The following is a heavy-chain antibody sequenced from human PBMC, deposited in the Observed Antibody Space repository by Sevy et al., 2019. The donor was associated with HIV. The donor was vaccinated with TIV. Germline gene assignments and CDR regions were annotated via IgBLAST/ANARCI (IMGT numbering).Heavy chain of an antibody. CDR3: VRVTPDEDGTTLDS. D-gene: IGHD4-4*01. CDR2: IWHDGTKK. V-gene: IGHV3-33*01. J-gene: IGHJ4*02. CDR1: GFIFSNFG. Sequence: GGSLRLSCAASGFIFSNFGINWVRQAPGKGLEWVAIIWHDGTKKHYLESVKVPFTISRDNSKNTVYLQMNSLRVEDSGTYYCVRVTPDEDGTTLDSWGLGTLVTVSS.